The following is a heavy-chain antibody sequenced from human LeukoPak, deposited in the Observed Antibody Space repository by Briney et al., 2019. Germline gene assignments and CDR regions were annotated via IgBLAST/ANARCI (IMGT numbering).Heavy chain of an antibody. J-gene: IGHJ5*02. D-gene: IGHD2-2*01. CDR1: GFKFDDYA. CDR2: INWDGSRI. Sequence: GGSLRLSCAASGFKFDDYAMNWVPQVPGKGLEWVSGINWDGSRIGYADSVKGRFTIARDNAKNSLYLQMNSLRVEDTALYFCAKASLVVVPAAPLDLWGQGTLVAVSS. V-gene: IGHV3-9*01. CDR3: AKASLVVVPAAPLDL.